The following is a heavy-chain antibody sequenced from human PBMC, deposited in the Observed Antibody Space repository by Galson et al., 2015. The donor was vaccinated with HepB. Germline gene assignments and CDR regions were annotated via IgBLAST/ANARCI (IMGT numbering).Heavy chain of an antibody. J-gene: IGHJ4*02. D-gene: IGHD5-24*01. CDR2: IYYSGRT. CDR1: GGSISSYY. V-gene: IGHV4-59*01. CDR3: ARASGWLQLRPRYFDY. Sequence: ETLSLTCTVSGGSISSYYWSWIRQPPGKGLEWIGYIYYSGRTNYNPSLKSRVTISVDTSKNQFSLKVSSVTAADTAVYYCARASGWLQLRPRYFDYWGQGTLVTVSS.